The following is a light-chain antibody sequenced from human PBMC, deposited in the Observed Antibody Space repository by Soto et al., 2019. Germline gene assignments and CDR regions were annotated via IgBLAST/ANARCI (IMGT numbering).Light chain of an antibody. CDR2: DIS. CDR1: QTVDSF. Sequence: EIVLTQSPATLSLSPGERATLSCRASQTVDSFLAWYQQKPGQAPRLLIHDISERATGVPARFSGSGSGTDFTLTIISLEPEDFAVYYCQQRRSWPRTFGQGTKVEIK. CDR3: QQRRSWPRT. J-gene: IGKJ1*01. V-gene: IGKV3-11*01.